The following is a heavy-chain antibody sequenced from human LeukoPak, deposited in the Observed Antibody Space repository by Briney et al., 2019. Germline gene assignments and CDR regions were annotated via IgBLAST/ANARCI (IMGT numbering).Heavy chain of an antibody. J-gene: IGHJ4*02. Sequence: GASVKVSCKASGYTFTGYYIHWVRQAPGQGLEWMGWINTNSGGTNYAQKFQGRVTMTRDTSISTAYMELSRLRSDDTAVYYCARMVATFFSPKYYFDYWGQGTLVTVSS. V-gene: IGHV1-2*02. CDR1: GYTFTGYY. D-gene: IGHD5-12*01. CDR2: INTNSGGT. CDR3: ARMVATFFSPKYYFDY.